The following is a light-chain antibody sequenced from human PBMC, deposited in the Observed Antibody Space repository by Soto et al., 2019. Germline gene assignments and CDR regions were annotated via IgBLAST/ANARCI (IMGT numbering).Light chain of an antibody. V-gene: IGKV1-12*01. CDR3: QQANLLPLI. CDR2: SAS. CDR1: QGISSR. Sequence: IEMTQSPSSVSASVGDRITITCRASQGISSRLAWYQQKPGKAPNLLIYSASTLQSWVPDRFSGGGSVTDFTLTISSLQPEDFATYYCQQANLLPLIFGGGTKVEI. J-gene: IGKJ4*01.